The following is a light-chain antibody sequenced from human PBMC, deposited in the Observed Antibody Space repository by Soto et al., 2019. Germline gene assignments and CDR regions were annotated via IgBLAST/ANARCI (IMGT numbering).Light chain of an antibody. V-gene: IGLV1-40*01. CDR3: QSYDGSLISVV. J-gene: IGLJ2*01. Sequence: QSVLTQPPSVSGAPGQRVTISCTGSSSNIGAHNDVHWYQQLPGAAPKLLIYANNNRPSGVPDRFSGSTSGTSASLAITGLQAEDEADYYCQSYDGSLISVVFGGGTKLTVL. CDR2: ANN. CDR1: SSNIGAHND.